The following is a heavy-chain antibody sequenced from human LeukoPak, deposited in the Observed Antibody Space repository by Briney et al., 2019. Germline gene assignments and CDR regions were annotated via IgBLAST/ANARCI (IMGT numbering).Heavy chain of an antibody. Sequence: PGGSLRLSCTVSGFTVSSNSMSWVRQAPGKGLEWVSFIYSDNTHYSDSVKGRFTISRDNSKNTLYLQMNSLRAEDTAVYYCAKQQLAGFDYWGQGTLVTVSS. D-gene: IGHD6-13*01. CDR1: GFTVSSNS. J-gene: IGHJ4*02. CDR2: IYSDNT. CDR3: AKQQLAGFDY. V-gene: IGHV3-53*01.